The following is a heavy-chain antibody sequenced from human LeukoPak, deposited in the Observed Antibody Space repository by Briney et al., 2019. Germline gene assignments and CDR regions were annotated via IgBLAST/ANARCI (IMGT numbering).Heavy chain of an antibody. CDR1: GFTFSSYG. CDR2: ISYDGSNK. CDR3: AKDRLPSVDYDYVWGSYRPNWFDP. J-gene: IGHJ5*02. Sequence: PGGSLRLSCAASGFTFSSYGMHWVRQAPGKGLQWVAVISYDGSNKYYADSVKGRFTISRDNSKNTLYLQMNSLRAEDTAVYYCAKDRLPSVDYDYVWGSYRPNWFDPWGQGTLVTVSS. V-gene: IGHV3-30*18. D-gene: IGHD3-16*02.